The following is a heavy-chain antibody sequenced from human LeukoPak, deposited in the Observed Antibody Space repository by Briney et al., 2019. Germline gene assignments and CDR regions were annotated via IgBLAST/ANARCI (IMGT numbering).Heavy chain of an antibody. CDR3: ATNHPADGSGSVYFDY. V-gene: IGHV1-24*01. D-gene: IGHD3-10*01. CDR2: FDPEDGET. J-gene: IGHJ4*02. Sequence: GASVTVSCKVSGYTLTELSMHWVRQAPGKGLEWMGGFDPEDGETIYAQKFQGRVTMTEDTSTDTAYMELSSLRSEDTAVYYCATNHPADGSGSVYFDYWGQGTLVTVSS. CDR1: GYTLTELS.